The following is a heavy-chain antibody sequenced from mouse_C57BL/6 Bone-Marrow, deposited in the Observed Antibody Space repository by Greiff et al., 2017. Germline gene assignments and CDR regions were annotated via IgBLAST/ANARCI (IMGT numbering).Heavy chain of an antibody. V-gene: IGHV10-1*02. CDR3: VRQHGYGIYFDY. CDR2: IRSKSNNYAT. D-gene: IGHD2-1*01. CDR1: GFTFNTYA. J-gene: IGHJ2*01. Sequence: EVKLMESGGGLVQPKGSLKLSCAASGFTFNTYAMNWVRQAPGKGLEWVARIRSKSNNYATYYADSVKDRFTISRDDSQSMLYLQMNNLKTEDTAMYYCVRQHGYGIYFDYWGQGTTLTVSS.